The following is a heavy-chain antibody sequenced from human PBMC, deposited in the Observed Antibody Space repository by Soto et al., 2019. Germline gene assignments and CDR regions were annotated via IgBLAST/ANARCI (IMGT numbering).Heavy chain of an antibody. Sequence: GGSLRLSCAASGFPFSSYAMSWVRHAPDKGLEWVSAIGFSGDSTYYADSVKGRFTISRDNSKNTLYLQMNSLRAEDTAVYYCARKFSSSSFYFDYWGQGTLVTVSS. J-gene: IGHJ4*02. V-gene: IGHV3-23*01. CDR1: GFPFSSYA. D-gene: IGHD6-6*01. CDR2: IGFSGDST. CDR3: ARKFSSSSFYFDY.